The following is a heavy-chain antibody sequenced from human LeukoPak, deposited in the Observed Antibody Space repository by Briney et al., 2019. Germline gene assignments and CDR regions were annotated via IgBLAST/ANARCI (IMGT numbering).Heavy chain of an antibody. Sequence: PSETLSLTCTVSGGSISSSSYYWGWIRQPPGKGLEWIGSIYYSGSTYYNPSLKSRVTISVDTSKNQFSLKLSSVTAADTAVYYCARHGGYDFWSGCTYGMDVWGQGTTVTVSS. V-gene: IGHV4-39*01. CDR1: GGSISSSSYY. CDR3: ARHGGYDFWSGCTYGMDV. J-gene: IGHJ6*02. D-gene: IGHD3-3*01. CDR2: IYYSGST.